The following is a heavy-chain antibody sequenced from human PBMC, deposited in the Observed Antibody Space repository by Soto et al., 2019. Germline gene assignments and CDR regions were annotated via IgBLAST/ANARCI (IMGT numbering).Heavy chain of an antibody. J-gene: IGHJ4*02. CDR3: TRVAAAGASAAAGASDY. Sequence: SETLSLTCAVSGDSISSSNWWSWVRQAPGKGLEWIGEIYHRGSTNYNPSLKSRVTISVDKSKNQFSLKLTSVTAADTAVYFCTRVAAAGASAAAGASDYWGQGSLVTVSS. V-gene: IGHV4-4*02. D-gene: IGHD6-13*01. CDR2: IYHRGST. CDR1: GDSISSSNW.